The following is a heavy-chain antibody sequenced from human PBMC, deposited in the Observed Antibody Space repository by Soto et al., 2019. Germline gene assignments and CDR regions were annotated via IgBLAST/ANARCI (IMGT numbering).Heavy chain of an antibody. CDR2: IYTSGST. CDR1: GGSISSYY. Sequence: SETLSLTCTVSGGSISSYYGSWIRQPAGKGLEWIGRIYTSGSTNYNPSLKSRVTMSVDTSKNQFSLNLSSVTAAADTAVYYCARDRITLANDAFDIWGQGTMVTVSS. V-gene: IGHV4-4*07. D-gene: IGHD3-10*01. J-gene: IGHJ3*02. CDR3: ARDRITLANDAFDI.